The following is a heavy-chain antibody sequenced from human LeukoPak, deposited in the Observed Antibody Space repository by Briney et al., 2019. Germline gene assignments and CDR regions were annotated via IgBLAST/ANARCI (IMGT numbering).Heavy chain of an antibody. Sequence: SETLSLTCTVSGGSISSYYWSWIRQPPGKGLEWIGYIYYSGSTNYNPSLKSRVTISVDTSKNQFSLKLSSVTAADTAVYYCARDLLVPAATGYYYYYMDVWGKGTTVTVSS. D-gene: IGHD2-2*01. V-gene: IGHV4-59*01. CDR1: GGSISSYY. CDR3: ARDLLVPAATGYYYYYMDV. J-gene: IGHJ6*03. CDR2: IYYSGST.